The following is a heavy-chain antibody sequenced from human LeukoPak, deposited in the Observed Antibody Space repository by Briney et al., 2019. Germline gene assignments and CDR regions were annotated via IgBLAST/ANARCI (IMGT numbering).Heavy chain of an antibody. CDR2: ISSSGSTI. D-gene: IGHD6-13*01. CDR3: AKDGGGPYSSSWNFDY. V-gene: IGHV3-48*03. CDR1: GFTFSSYE. J-gene: IGHJ4*02. Sequence: GGSLRLSCAASGFTFSSYEMNWVRQAPGKGLEWVSYISSSGSTIYYADSVKGRFTISRDNAKNSLYLQMNSLRAEDTAVYYCAKDGGGPYSSSWNFDYWGQGTLVTVSS.